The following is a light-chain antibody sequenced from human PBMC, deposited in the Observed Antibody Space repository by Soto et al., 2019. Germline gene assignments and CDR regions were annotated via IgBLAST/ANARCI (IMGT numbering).Light chain of an antibody. CDR1: QSVSNNY. Sequence: EIMLTQSPGTLSLSPGERATLSCRASQSVSNNYLAWYQQKPGQAPRLLIYGASNRATGIPDRFSGSGSGTDFTLTISRLEPEDSAVYFCQQRARWVTFGQGTRLEIK. CDR3: QQRARWVT. V-gene: IGKV3D-20*02. CDR2: GAS. J-gene: IGKJ5*01.